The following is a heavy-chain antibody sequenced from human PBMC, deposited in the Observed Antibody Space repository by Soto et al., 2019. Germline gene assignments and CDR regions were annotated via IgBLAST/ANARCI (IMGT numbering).Heavy chain of an antibody. V-gene: IGHV1-69*01. CDR3: ARNQWGSVWQQLAEFDY. Sequence: QVQLVQSGAEVKKPGSSVKVSCKASGGTFSSYAISWVRQAPGQGLEWMGGIIPIFGTANYAQKFQGRVTITADESTSTAYMELSTLRSEDTAVYYCARNQWGSVWQQLAEFDYWGQGTLVTVSS. J-gene: IGHJ4*02. D-gene: IGHD6-13*01. CDR2: IIPIFGTA. CDR1: GGTFSSYA.